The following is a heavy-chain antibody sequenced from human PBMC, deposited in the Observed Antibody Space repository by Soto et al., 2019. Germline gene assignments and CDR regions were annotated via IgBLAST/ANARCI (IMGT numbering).Heavy chain of an antibody. CDR2: IYTSGST. CDR3: ARGHSSGYYSAFDI. D-gene: IGHD3-22*01. CDR1: GGSISSYY. J-gene: IGHJ3*02. V-gene: IGHV4-4*07. Sequence: SETLSLTCTVSGGSISSYYWSWIRQPAGKGLEWIGRIYTSGSTNYNPSLKSRVTMSVDTSKNQFSLKLNSVTAADTAVYYCARGHSSGYYSAFDIWGQGTMVTVSS.